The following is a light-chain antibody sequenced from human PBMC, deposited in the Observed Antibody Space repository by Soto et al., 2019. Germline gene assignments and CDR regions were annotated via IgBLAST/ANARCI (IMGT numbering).Light chain of an antibody. V-gene: IGKV3-15*01. CDR2: GAS. Sequence: EIVMTQSPATLSVSPGERATLSCRASQSVSSNLAWYQQKPGQAPRLLIYGASTRATGIPARFSGSGSGTEFTLTISRLQSEDFAVYCCQQYNNWPPYSFGEATKLEIK. CDR1: QSVSSN. CDR3: QQYNNWPPYS. J-gene: IGKJ2*01.